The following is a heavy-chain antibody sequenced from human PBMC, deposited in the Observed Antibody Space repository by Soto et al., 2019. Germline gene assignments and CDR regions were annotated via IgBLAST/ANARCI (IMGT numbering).Heavy chain of an antibody. J-gene: IGHJ3*01. D-gene: IGHD3-16*01. CDR1: GFTFSHYA. CDR3: TREASSWGFAFDL. CDR2: IFGSGAPT. V-gene: IGHV3-23*01. Sequence: EVQLLESGGSLVQPGGSLRLSCAASGFTFSHYAMSWVRQAPGKGLQWVSTIFGSGAPTHYADSVKGRFGISRDNSNNMLFLEMNSLKDEDTAVYYCTREASSWGFAFDLWGQGTRVAVSS.